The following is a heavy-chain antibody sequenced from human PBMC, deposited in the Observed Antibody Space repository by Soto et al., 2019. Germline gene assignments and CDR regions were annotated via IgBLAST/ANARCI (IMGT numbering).Heavy chain of an antibody. Sequence: SLRLSCAASGFIFSDYAMYWVRQAPGKGLEWVSVISGSDGTTYYADSVRGRFTMSRDNSRNTIYLQMMSLRPEDTAVYYCAKVIGGSESYWGGSHYYYALDVWGQGTTVTVS. V-gene: IGHV3-23*01. CDR1: GFIFSDYA. CDR3: AKVIGGSESYWGGSHYYYALDV. J-gene: IGHJ6*02. CDR2: ISGSDGTT. D-gene: IGHD3-10*01.